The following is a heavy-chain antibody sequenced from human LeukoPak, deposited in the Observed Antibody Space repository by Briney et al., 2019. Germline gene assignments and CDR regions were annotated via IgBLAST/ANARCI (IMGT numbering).Heavy chain of an antibody. J-gene: IGHJ4*02. Sequence: GGSLRLSCAASGFTFSSYAMSGVRQAPGKELEWVSAISGSGGSTYYADSVKGRFTISRDNSKNTLYLQMNSLRAEDTAVYYCAKDPEDSGYVTLYYFDYWGQGTLVTVSS. CDR2: ISGSGGST. V-gene: IGHV3-23*01. CDR1: GFTFSSYA. D-gene: IGHD5-12*01. CDR3: AKDPEDSGYVTLYYFDY.